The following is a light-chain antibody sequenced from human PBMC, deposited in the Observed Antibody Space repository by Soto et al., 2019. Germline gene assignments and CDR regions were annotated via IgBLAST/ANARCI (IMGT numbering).Light chain of an antibody. CDR1: SSDVGGYNS. J-gene: IGLJ1*01. V-gene: IGLV2-8*01. CDR3: RSYAGSNNFV. CDR2: EVT. Sequence: QSALTQPPSASGSSGQSVTISCTGTSSDVGGYNSVSWYQQHPGKAPKLMIYEVTKRPSGVPDRFSGSKSGNTASLTVSGLQAEDEADYYCRSYAGSNNFVFGTGTKVTVL.